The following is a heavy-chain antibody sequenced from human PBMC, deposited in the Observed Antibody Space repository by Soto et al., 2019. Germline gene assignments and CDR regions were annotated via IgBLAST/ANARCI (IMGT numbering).Heavy chain of an antibody. CDR3: ARGEAAAGDWYFDL. CDR1: GGTFIIYA. J-gene: IGHJ2*01. Sequence: SVKVSCKASGGTFIIYAISLLRQAPVQGLEWMGGIIPIFGTAKYAQKFQGRVTITADESTSTAYMELSSLRSEDTAVYYCARGEAAAGDWYFDLWGRGTLVTSPQ. V-gene: IGHV1-69*13. CDR2: IIPIFGTA. D-gene: IGHD6-13*01.